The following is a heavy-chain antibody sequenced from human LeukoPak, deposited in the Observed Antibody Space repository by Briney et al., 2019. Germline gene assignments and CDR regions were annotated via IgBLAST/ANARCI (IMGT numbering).Heavy chain of an antibody. CDR1: GFTFSSYS. CDR3: ARDACSCTSCYVDY. J-gene: IGHJ4*02. D-gene: IGHD2-2*01. V-gene: IGHV3-21*01. CDR2: ISSSSSYI. Sequence: PGGSLRLSCAASGFTFSSYSMNWVRQAPGKGLEWVSSISSSSSYIYYADSVKGRFTISRDNAKNSLYLQMNSLRAEDTAVYYCARDACSCTSCYVDYWGQGTLVTVSS.